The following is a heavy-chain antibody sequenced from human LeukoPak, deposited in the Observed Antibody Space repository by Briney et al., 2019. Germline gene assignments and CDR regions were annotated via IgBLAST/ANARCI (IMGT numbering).Heavy chain of an antibody. CDR2: ISGSGGAT. V-gene: IGHV3-23*01. J-gene: IGHJ4*02. D-gene: IGHD4-17*01. Sequence: GGSLRLSCAASGFTFTTYGMSWVRQAPEKGLEWVSAISGSGGATYYVDSVQGRFTISRDNSKNTLYLQMNSLRAEDTAVYYCATVLQGWDTTPADYWGQGTLVTVSS. CDR1: GFTFTTYG. CDR3: ATVLQGWDTTPADY.